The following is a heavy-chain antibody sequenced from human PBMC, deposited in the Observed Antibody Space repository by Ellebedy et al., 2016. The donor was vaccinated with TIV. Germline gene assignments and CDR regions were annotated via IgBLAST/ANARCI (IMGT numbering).Heavy chain of an antibody. V-gene: IGHV3-7*01. CDR2: IKYDDTVK. D-gene: IGHD2-15*01. CDR3: ARDGDHCGDGYCYDALDV. CDR1: GFSFDSYW. Sequence: GESLKISXIASGFSFDSYWMYWVRQAPGKGLEYVGNIKYDDTVKHYADSMRGRFILSRDNAKNSLYLQMNSLRGEDTAVYYCARDGDHCGDGYCYDALDVWGQGTTVTVAS. J-gene: IGHJ3*01.